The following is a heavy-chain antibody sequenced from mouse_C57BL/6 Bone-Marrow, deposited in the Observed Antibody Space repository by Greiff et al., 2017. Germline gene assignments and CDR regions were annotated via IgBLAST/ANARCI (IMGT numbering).Heavy chain of an antibody. J-gene: IGHJ4*01. CDR2: ISSGGDYI. Sequence: EVQRVESGEGLVKPGGSLKLSCAASGFTFRSYAMSWVRQTPEKRLEWVAYISSGGDYIYYADTVKGRFTISRDNARNTLYLQMSSLKSEDTAMYYWTRERGLLRFRAMDYWGQGTSVTVSS. CDR3: TRERGLLRFRAMDY. CDR1: GFTFRSYA. V-gene: IGHV5-9-1*02. D-gene: IGHD1-1*01.